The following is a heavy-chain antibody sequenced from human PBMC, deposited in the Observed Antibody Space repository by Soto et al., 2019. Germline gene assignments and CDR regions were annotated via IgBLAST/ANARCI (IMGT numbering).Heavy chain of an antibody. V-gene: IGHV4-34*01. CDR1: GGSFSGYY. D-gene: IGHD3-10*01. CDR3: ARSKVRGVMGLGYYYYGMDV. J-gene: IGHJ6*02. CDR2: INHSGST. Sequence: SETLSLTCAVYGGSFSGYYWSWIRQPPGKGLEWIGEINHSGSTNYNPSLKSRVTISVDTSKNQFSLKLSSVTAADTAVYYCARSKVRGVMGLGYYYYGMDVWGQGTTVTVSS.